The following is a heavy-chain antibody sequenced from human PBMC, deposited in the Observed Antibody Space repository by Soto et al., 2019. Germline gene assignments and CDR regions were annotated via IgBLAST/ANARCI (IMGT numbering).Heavy chain of an antibody. D-gene: IGHD5-12*01. V-gene: IGHV3-30-3*01. J-gene: IGHJ4*02. CDR1: GFTFSSYA. CDR3: AMQKKRGVWLCEF. CDR2: ISSDVNYR. Sequence: QVQLVASGGGGVQPGRSLRLSCAASGFTFSSYALHWVRQAPGKGLDLVAVISSDVNYRYYADSVRGRFTITRDKSNNTLYLQMNSLRAEDTAVYYWAMQKKRGVWLCEFWGQGTLVRVSS.